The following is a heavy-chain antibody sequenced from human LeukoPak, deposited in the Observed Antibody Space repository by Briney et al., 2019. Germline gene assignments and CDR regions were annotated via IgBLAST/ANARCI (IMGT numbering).Heavy chain of an antibody. V-gene: IGHV4-30-2*01. D-gene: IGHD3-10*01. CDR3: ARDDGSGIRAFDI. J-gene: IGHJ3*02. CDR1: GGSISSGGYY. CDR2: IYHSGST. Sequence: KSSQTLSLTCTVSGGSISSGGYYWSWIRQPPGKGLEWIGYIYHSGSTYYNPSLKSRVTISVDRSKNQFSLKLSSVTAADTAVYYCARDDGSGIRAFDIWGQGTMVTVSS.